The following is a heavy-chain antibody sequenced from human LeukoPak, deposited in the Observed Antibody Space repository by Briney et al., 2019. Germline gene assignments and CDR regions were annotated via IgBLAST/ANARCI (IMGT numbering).Heavy chain of an antibody. J-gene: IGHJ3*02. V-gene: IGHV3-23*01. CDR2: ISGSGGTT. CDR1: GFTFTTYA. Sequence: GGSLRLSCAASGFTFTTYAMSWVRQAPGKGLEWVSAISGSGGTTYYADSVKGRFTISRDNSKNTLYLQMNSLRAEDTAVYYCAKLAEQWLVREAFDIWGQGTMVTVSS. D-gene: IGHD6-19*01. CDR3: AKLAEQWLVREAFDI.